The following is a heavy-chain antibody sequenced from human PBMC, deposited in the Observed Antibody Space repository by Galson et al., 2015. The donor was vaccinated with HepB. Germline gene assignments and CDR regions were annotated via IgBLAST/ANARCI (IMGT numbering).Heavy chain of an antibody. D-gene: IGHD3-10*01. CDR3: ARSLLWFGELSNNWFDP. CDR2: INPSSGGT. CDR1: GYTFTGYY. Sequence: SVKVSCKASGYTFTGYYMHWVRQAPGQGLEWMGWINPSSGGTNYAQKFQGRVTMTRDTSISTAYMELSRLRSDDTAVYYCARSLLWFGELSNNWFDPWGQGTLVTVSS. V-gene: IGHV1-2*02. J-gene: IGHJ5*02.